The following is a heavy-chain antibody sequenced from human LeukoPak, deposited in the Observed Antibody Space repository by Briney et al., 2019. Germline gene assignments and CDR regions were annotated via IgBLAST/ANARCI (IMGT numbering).Heavy chain of an antibody. CDR1: GFTFSSYW. CDR2: IKSDGSST. J-gene: IGHJ3*02. Sequence: PGGSLRLSCAASGFTFSSYWMHWVRQAPGKGLVWVSRIKSDGSSTSYADSVKGRFTIFRDNAKNTLYLQMNSLRAEDTAVYYCARRAAALGAFDIWGQGTMVTVSS. D-gene: IGHD6-13*01. V-gene: IGHV3-74*01. CDR3: ARRAAALGAFDI.